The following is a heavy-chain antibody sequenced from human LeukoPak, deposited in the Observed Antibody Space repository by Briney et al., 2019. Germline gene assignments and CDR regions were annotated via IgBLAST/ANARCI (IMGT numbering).Heavy chain of an antibody. CDR2: IYYSGST. CDR3: ARDSQLGSYFDY. Sequence: SETLSLTCTVSGGSISSSSYYWGWIRQPPGKGLEWIGSIYYSGSTYYNPSLKSRVTISVDTSKNQLSLKLSSVTAADTAVYYCARDSQLGSYFDYWGQGTLVTVSS. D-gene: IGHD1-1*01. V-gene: IGHV4-39*07. J-gene: IGHJ4*02. CDR1: GGSISSSSYY.